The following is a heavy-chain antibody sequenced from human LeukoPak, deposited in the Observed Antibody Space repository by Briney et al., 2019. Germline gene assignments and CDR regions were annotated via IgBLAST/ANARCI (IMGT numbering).Heavy chain of an antibody. CDR3: GRDSRGYGLEYFDY. D-gene: IGHD3-22*01. Sequence: GGSLRLSCAASEFSVGSNYMTWVRRAPGKGLEWVAIISYDGSNEYYADSVKGRFTISRDNSKNTLYLQMNSLRAEDTAVYYCGRDSRGYGLEYFDYWGQGTLVTVSS. CDR2: ISYDGSNE. J-gene: IGHJ4*02. V-gene: IGHV3-30*03. CDR1: EFSVGSNY.